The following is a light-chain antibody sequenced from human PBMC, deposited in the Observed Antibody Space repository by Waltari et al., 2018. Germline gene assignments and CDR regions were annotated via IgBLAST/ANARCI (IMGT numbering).Light chain of an antibody. CDR1: SSNVGPN. J-gene: IGLJ3*02. CDR2: NNN. CDR3: AAWDDSLNAWM. Sequence: QSVLTQPPSTSGTPGQRVTISCSGSSSNVGPNVSWYQQLPGTAPTLLIYNNNRRPAGVPDRFSGSKSGTSASLAISGLQSEDEADYYCAAWDDSLNAWMFGGGTKLTVL. V-gene: IGLV1-44*01.